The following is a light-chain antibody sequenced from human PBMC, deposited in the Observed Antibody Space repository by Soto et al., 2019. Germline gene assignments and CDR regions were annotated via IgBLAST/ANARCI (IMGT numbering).Light chain of an antibody. CDR3: HSYDTILSGSV. CDR2: GNT. V-gene: IGLV1-40*01. J-gene: IGLJ2*01. Sequence: QSVLTQPPSVSGAPGQRVTISCTGSSSNIGSSFDVHWYQHLPGTAPKLLIYGNTNRPSGVPDRFSGSKSGNSASLATTGLQAEDEADYYCHSYDTILSGSVFGGGTKVTVL. CDR1: SSNIGSSFD.